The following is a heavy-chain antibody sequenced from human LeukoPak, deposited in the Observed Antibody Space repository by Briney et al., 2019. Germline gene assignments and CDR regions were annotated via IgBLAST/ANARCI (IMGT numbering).Heavy chain of an antibody. CDR2: ISSSSSYI. D-gene: IGHD2-2*01. Sequence: GGSLRLSCAASGFTFSSYSMHWVRHAPGKGLEGVSSISSSSSYIYYADSVKGRFTISRDNAKNSLYLQMNSLRAEDTAVYYCARDFRRCSSTSCYYDAFDIWGQGTMVTVSS. J-gene: IGHJ3*02. V-gene: IGHV3-21*01. CDR1: GFTFSSYS. CDR3: ARDFRRCSSTSCYYDAFDI.